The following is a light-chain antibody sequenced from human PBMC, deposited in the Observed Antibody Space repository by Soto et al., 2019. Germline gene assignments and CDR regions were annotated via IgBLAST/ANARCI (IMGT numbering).Light chain of an antibody. J-gene: IGLJ1*01. CDR3: SSYTSSSPRLV. CDR1: SSDVGGYDF. CDR2: EVS. Sequence: QSALTQPNSVSGSPGQSITISCTGTSSDVGGYDFVSWYQQHPGKAPKLMIYEVSNRPSGVSNRFSGSKSGNTASLTISGLQAEDEADYYCSSYTSSSPRLVFGTGTKLTVL. V-gene: IGLV2-14*01.